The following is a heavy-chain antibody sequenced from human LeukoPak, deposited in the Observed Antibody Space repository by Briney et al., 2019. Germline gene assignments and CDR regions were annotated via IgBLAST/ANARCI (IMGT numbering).Heavy chain of an antibody. V-gene: IGHV4-34*01. CDR2: INHSGTT. CDR3: ARRLGDILTGINWFDP. J-gene: IGHJ5*02. Sequence: PSETLSLTCAVYGGSFSGYYWSWIRQPPGKGLEWIGAINHSGTTNYNPSLRRGITISVDSSKKQFSLKLSSGTAADTAVYYGARRLGDILTGINWFDPWGQGTLVTVSS. CDR1: GGSFSGYY. D-gene: IGHD3-9*01.